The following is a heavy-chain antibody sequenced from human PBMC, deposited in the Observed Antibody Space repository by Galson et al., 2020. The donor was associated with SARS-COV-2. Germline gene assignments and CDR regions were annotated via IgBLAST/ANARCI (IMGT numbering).Heavy chain of an antibody. CDR1: GYTLTELS. V-gene: IGHV1-24*01. Sequence: ASVKVSCKVSGYTLTELSMHWVRQAPGKGLEWMGGFDPEDGETIYAQKFQGRVTMTEDTSTDTAYMELSSLRSEDTAVYYCATANGDFGNFTYYCYGMDVWGQGTTVTVSS. D-gene: IGHD4-17*01. CDR3: ATANGDFGNFTYYCYGMDV. J-gene: IGHJ6*02. CDR2: FDPEDGET.